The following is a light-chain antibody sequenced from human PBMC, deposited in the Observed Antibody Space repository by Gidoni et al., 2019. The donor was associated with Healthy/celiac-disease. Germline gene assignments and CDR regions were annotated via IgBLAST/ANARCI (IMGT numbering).Light chain of an antibody. Sequence: DIQITQSPSSLSASVGDRVPITFRASQRISSYLNWYKQKPGKAPKLLIYAASSLQSGVPSRFSGSGSGTDFTLTISSLQPEDFATYYCQQSYSTPYTFGQGTKLEIK. J-gene: IGKJ2*01. CDR2: AAS. CDR3: QQSYSTPYT. V-gene: IGKV1-39*01. CDR1: QRISSY.